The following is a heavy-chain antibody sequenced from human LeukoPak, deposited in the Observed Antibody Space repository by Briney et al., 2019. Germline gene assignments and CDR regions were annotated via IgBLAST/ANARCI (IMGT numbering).Heavy chain of an antibody. J-gene: IGHJ4*02. CDR1: GYSFASYW. Sequence: GESLKISCRGSGYSFASYWIGWVRQMPGKGLEWMGIIYPGDSDTRYSPSFQGQVTISADKSISTAYLQWSSLKASDTAMYYCARHKRYCSSTSCPLDYWGQGTLVTVSS. V-gene: IGHV5-51*01. CDR2: IYPGDSDT. D-gene: IGHD2-2*01. CDR3: ARHKRYCSSTSCPLDY.